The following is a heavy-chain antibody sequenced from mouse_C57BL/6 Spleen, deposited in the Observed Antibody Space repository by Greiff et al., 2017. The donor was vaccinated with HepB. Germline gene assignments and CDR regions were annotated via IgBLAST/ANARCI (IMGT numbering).Heavy chain of an antibody. D-gene: IGHD2-3*01. CDR3: ARIYDGYPYAMDY. CDR1: GFSLTSYG. V-gene: IGHV2-4*01. Sequence: VKLQQSGPGLVQPSQSLSITCTVSGFSLTSYGVHWVRQPPGKGLEWLGVIWSGGSTDYNAAFISRLSISKDNSKSQVFFKMNSLQADDTAIYYCARIYDGYPYAMDYWGQGTSVTVSS. J-gene: IGHJ4*01. CDR2: IWSGGST.